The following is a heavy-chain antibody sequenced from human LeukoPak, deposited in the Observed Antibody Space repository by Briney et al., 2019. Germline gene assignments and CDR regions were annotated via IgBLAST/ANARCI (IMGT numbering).Heavy chain of an antibody. V-gene: IGHV3-49*03. CDR2: IRSKAYGGTT. J-gene: IGHJ6*03. CDR3: TRDVRGHRAGSYYNEYYYYYSMAV. CDR1: GFTFGDYA. D-gene: IGHD3-10*01. Sequence: RSLRLSCTASGFTFGDYAMSWFRQAPGKGVEWVGFIRSKAYGGTTEYAASVKGRFTISRDDSKSIAYLQMNSLKTEHTAVYYSTRDVRGHRAGSYYNEYYYYYSMAVWGKGTTVTVSS.